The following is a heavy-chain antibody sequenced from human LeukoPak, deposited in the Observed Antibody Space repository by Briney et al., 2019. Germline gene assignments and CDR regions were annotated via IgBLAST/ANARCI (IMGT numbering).Heavy chain of an antibody. Sequence: PSETLSLTCTVSGDSISNYYWSWIRQPPGKGLEWIGYISYSGSTNYNPSLKSRVTISVDTSKNQFSLKLSSVTAADTAVYYCAKYVWGSYPTFEDYWGQGTLVTVSS. J-gene: IGHJ4*02. V-gene: IGHV4-59*01. D-gene: IGHD3-16*02. CDR3: AKYVWGSYPTFEDY. CDR1: GDSISNYY. CDR2: ISYSGST.